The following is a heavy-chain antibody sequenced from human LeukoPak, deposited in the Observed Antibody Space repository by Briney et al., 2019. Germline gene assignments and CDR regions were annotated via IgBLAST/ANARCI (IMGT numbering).Heavy chain of an antibody. V-gene: IGHV4-38-2*01. CDR1: GYSISSGYY. CDR2: IYHSGST. J-gene: IGHJ5*02. D-gene: IGHD4-11*01. Sequence: SETLSLTCAVSGYSISSGYYWGWIRQPPGKGLEWIGSIYHSGSTYYNPSLKSRVTISVDTSKNQFSLKLSSVTAADTAVYYCARVMEYYSNSQNWFDHWGQGTLVTVSS. CDR3: ARVMEYYSNSQNWFDH.